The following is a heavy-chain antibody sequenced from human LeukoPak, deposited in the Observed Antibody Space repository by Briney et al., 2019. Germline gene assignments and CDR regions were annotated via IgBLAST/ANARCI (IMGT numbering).Heavy chain of an antibody. CDR2: TRNKANSYTT. CDR1: GFTFSSYS. V-gene: IGHV3-72*01. CDR3: ARVVELLRWGERYNWFDP. J-gene: IGHJ5*02. Sequence: PGESLRLSCAASGFTFSSYSMNWVRQAPGKGLEWVGRTRNKANSYTTEYAASVKGRFTISRDDSKNSLYLQMNSLKTEDTAVYYCARVVELLRWGERYNWFDPWGQGTLVTVSS. D-gene: IGHD1-26*01.